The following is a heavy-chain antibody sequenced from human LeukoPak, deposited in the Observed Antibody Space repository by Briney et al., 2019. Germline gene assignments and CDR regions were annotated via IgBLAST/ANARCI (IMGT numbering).Heavy chain of an antibody. CDR1: GGSIGSTNYY. Sequence: SETLSLTCTVSGGSIGSTNYYWGWIRQPPGKGLEWIGSIYYSGSTYYNPSLKSRVTISVDTSKNQFSLKLSSVTAADAAVYYCARQPIAVAGPSLFDYWGQGTLVTVSS. CDR2: IYYSGST. J-gene: IGHJ4*02. D-gene: IGHD6-19*01. CDR3: ARQPIAVAGPSLFDY. V-gene: IGHV4-39*07.